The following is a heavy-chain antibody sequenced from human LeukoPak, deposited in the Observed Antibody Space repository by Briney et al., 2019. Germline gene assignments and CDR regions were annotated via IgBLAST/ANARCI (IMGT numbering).Heavy chain of an antibody. V-gene: IGHV3-43*02. CDR1: GFTFDDYA. CDR3: AKDITPRGYGYGDY. CDR2: ISGDGGST. D-gene: IGHD5-18*01. Sequence: PGGSLRLSCAASGFTFDDYAMHWVRQAPGKGLAWVSLISGDGGSTYYADSVKGRFTISRDNSKNSLYLQMNSLRTEDTALYYCAKDITPRGYGYGDYWGQGTLVTVSS. J-gene: IGHJ4*02.